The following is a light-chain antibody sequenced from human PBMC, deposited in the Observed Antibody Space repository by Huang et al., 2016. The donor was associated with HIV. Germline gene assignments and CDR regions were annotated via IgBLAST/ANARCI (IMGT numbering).Light chain of an antibody. J-gene: IGKJ1*01. Sequence: EIVLTQSPATLSLSPGERAPLTCRASQSVSSYLAWFEQKRGHAPRLLIYDAFNRAPGIPDSFSGSGSGSDFTLTISNVEPEDFAVYYCQQRNNWPRTFGQGTKVEI. CDR2: DAF. V-gene: IGKV3-11*01. CDR1: QSVSSY. CDR3: QQRNNWPRT.